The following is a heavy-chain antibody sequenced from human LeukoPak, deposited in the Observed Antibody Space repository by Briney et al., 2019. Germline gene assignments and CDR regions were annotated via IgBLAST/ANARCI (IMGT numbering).Heavy chain of an antibody. CDR2: IYYSGST. J-gene: IGHJ6*02. D-gene: IGHD5-18*01. Sequence: PSETLSLTCTVSGGSISSGGYYWSWIRQHPGKGLEWIGYIYYSGSTYCNPSLKSRVTISVDTSKNQFSLKLSSVTAADTAVYYCARVGPVDTAMVTPFSLGMDVWGQGTTVTVSS. CDR3: ARVGPVDTAMVTPFSLGMDV. V-gene: IGHV4-31*03. CDR1: GGSISSGGYY.